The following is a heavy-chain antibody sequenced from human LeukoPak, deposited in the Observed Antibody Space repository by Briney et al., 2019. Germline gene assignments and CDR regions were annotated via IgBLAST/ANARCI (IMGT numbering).Heavy chain of an antibody. CDR3: ARSYCSSTSCYVQSWFDP. V-gene: IGHV1-69*05. CDR2: IIPIFGTA. J-gene: IGHJ5*02. D-gene: IGHD2-2*01. Sequence: SVKVSCKASGGTFSSYAISWVRQAPGQGLEWMGGIIPIFGTANYAQKFLGRVTITTDESTSTAYMELSSLRSEDTAVYYCARSYCSSTSCYVQSWFDPWGQGTLVTVSS. CDR1: GGTFSSYA.